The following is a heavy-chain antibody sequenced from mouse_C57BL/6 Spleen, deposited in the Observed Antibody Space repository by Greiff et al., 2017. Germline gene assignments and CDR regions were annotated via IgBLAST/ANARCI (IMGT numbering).Heavy chain of an antibody. CDR2: IHPNSGST. CDR3: ARRLGEDYFDY. J-gene: IGHJ2*01. Sequence: QVQLQQPGAGLVKPGASVKLSCTASGYTFTSYWMHWVKQRPGQGLEWIGMIHPNSGSTNYNEKFKSKATLTVDKSSSTAYMLLSSLTSEDSAVYYCARRLGEDYFDYWGQGTTLTVAS. CDR1: GYTFTSYW. D-gene: IGHD4-1*01. V-gene: IGHV1-64*01.